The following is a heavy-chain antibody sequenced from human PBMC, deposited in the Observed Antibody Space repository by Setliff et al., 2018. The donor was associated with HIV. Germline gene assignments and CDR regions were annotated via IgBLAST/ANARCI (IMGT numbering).Heavy chain of an antibody. Sequence: PGGSLRLSCAASGFTFSSYEMNWVRQAPGKGLEWVSYISSSGRTIYYADSVKGRVTISRDNAKNSLYLQMNSLRAEDTAVYYCARDLGSSSWYAYYYYYGMDVWGQGTTVTVSS. J-gene: IGHJ6*02. CDR2: ISSSGRTI. D-gene: IGHD6-13*01. CDR3: ARDLGSSSWYAYYYYYGMDV. V-gene: IGHV3-48*03. CDR1: GFTFSSYE.